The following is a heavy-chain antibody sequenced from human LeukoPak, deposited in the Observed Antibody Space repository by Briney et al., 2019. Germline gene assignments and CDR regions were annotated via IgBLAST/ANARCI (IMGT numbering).Heavy chain of an antibody. CDR3: ARAAVDTGVDY. Sequence: SETLSLTCAVYGGSFSGYYWSWIRQPPGKGLEWIGEINHSGSTNYNPSLKSRVTISVDTSKNQFSLKLSSVTAADTAVYYCARAAVDTGVDYWGQGTLVIVSS. D-gene: IGHD5-18*01. J-gene: IGHJ4*02. CDR2: INHSGST. V-gene: IGHV4-34*01. CDR1: GGSFSGYY.